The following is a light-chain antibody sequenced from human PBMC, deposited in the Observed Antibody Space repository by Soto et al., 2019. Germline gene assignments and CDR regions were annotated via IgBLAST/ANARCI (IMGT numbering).Light chain of an antibody. Sequence: EVVLTQSPGTLSLSPRERATLACRAIQSVSNNYLAWYQHKPGQDPSLLIYGASNRAPGIPDRFSGSGSGTDFTLTISRLEPEDFAVYYCQQYAASPRTFGQGTLVEVK. CDR3: QQYAASPRT. CDR2: GAS. CDR1: QSVSNNY. V-gene: IGKV3-20*01. J-gene: IGKJ1*01.